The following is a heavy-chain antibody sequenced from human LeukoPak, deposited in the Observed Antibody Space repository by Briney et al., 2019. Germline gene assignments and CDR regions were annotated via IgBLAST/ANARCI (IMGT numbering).Heavy chain of an antibody. J-gene: IGHJ4*02. CDR1: GFTFSIYW. D-gene: IGHD5-18*01. CDR3: ARGSGYSYGLWFDY. CDR2: IKQDGSEK. V-gene: IGHV3-7*01. Sequence: GGSLRLSCAVSGFTFSIYWMSWVRQAPGKGLEWVANIKQDGSEKYYVDSVKGRFIISRDNAKNSLYLQMNSLRAEDTAVYYCARGSGYSYGLWFDYWGQGALVTVSS.